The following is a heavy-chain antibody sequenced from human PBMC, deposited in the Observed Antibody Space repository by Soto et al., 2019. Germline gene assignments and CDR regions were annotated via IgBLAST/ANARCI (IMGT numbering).Heavy chain of an antibody. D-gene: IGHD6-13*01. CDR2: IYYSGST. Sequence: SETLSLTCTVSGGSVSSGSYYWTWIRQHPGKGLEWIGYIYYSGSTYYNPSLKSRVTISVDTSKNQFSLKLSSVTAADTAVYYCAYSSTPFDYWGQGTLVTVSS. V-gene: IGHV4-31*03. CDR1: GGSVSSGSYY. J-gene: IGHJ4*02. CDR3: AYSSTPFDY.